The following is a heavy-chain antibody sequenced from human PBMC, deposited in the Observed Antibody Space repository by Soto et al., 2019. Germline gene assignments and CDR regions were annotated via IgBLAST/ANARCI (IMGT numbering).Heavy chain of an antibody. CDR3: AKDGDGYNLWKPLGYYYYGLDV. J-gene: IGHJ6*02. V-gene: IGHV3-30*18. CDR1: GFTFSSYG. CDR2: ISYDGSNK. D-gene: IGHD3-16*01. Sequence: GGSLRLSCAASGFTFSSYGMHWVRQAPGKGLEWVAVISYDGSNKYYADSVKGRFTISRDNSKNTLYLQMNSLRAEDTAVYYCAKDGDGYNLWKPLGYYYYGLDVWGQGTTVTVSS.